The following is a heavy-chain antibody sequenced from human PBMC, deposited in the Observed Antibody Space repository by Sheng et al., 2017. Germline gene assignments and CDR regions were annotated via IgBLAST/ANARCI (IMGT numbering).Heavy chain of an antibody. D-gene: IGHD3-22*01. Sequence: QVQLQESGPGLVKPSETQSLTCTVSGYSISSGYYWGWIRQPPGKGLEWIGSIYHSGSTYYNPSLKSRVTISVDTSKNQFSLKLSSVTAADTAVYYCARDRGYYDSSGYYFDYWGQGTLVTVSS. V-gene: IGHV4-38-2*02. CDR1: GYSISSGYY. CDR3: ARDRGYYDSSGYYFDY. CDR2: IYHSGST. J-gene: IGHJ4*02.